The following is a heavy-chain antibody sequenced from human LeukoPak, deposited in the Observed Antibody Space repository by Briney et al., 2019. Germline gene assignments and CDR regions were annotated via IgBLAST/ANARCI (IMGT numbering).Heavy chain of an antibody. J-gene: IGHJ6*02. V-gene: IGHV4-39*07. CDR1: GGSISSSSYY. CDR2: IYYSGST. CDR3: ARSPKLRYCSGGSCYPRYYYYYYGMDV. D-gene: IGHD2-15*01. Sequence: SETLSLTCTVSGGSISSSSYYWGWIRQPPGKGLEWIGSIYYSGSTNYNPSLKSRVTISVDTSKNQFSLKLSSVTAADTAVYYCARSPKLRYCSGGSCYPRYYYYYYGMDVWGQGTTVTVSS.